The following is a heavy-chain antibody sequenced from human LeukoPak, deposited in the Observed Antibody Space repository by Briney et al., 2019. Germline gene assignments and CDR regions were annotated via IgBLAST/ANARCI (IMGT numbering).Heavy chain of an antibody. CDR3: ARGSSIGSGSVIWVWFDP. V-gene: IGHV4-34*01. CDR2: INHSGST. CDR1: GGSFSGYY. D-gene: IGHD3-10*01. Sequence: SETLSLTCAVYGGSFSGYYWSWTRQPPGKGLEWIGEINHSGSTNYNPSLKSRVTISVDTSKNQFSLKLSSVTAADTAVYYCARGSSIGSGSVIWVWFDPWGQGTLVTVSS. J-gene: IGHJ5*02.